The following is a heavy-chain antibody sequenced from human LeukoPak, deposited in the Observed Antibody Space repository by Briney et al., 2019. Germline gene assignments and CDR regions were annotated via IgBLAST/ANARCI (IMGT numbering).Heavy chain of an antibody. CDR1: GYIFTNFG. V-gene: IGHV1-18*01. J-gene: IGHJ4*02. Sequence: ASVKVSCRAYGYIFTNFGITWVPQAPGQGLEWVAWISANNGETNFAQNFQGRVTMMTDSSTNTAYMELRGLTYDDTAVYYCARASTRAAATGYDPWGQGSLVTVSS. CDR3: ARASTRAAATGYDP. CDR2: ISANNGET. D-gene: IGHD6-13*01.